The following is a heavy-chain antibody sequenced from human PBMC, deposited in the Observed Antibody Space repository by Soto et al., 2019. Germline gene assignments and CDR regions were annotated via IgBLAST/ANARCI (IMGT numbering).Heavy chain of an antibody. D-gene: IGHD2-2*01. CDR3: ARTLVPAAMPPYYFDY. J-gene: IGHJ4*02. CDR1: GGSISSGGYS. Sequence: PSETLSLTCAVSGGSISSGGYSWSWIRQPPGKGLEWIGYIYHSGSTYYNPSLKSRVTISVDRSKNQFSLKLSSVTAADTAVYYCARTLVPAAMPPYYFDYWGQGTLVTVSS. V-gene: IGHV4-30-2*01. CDR2: IYHSGST.